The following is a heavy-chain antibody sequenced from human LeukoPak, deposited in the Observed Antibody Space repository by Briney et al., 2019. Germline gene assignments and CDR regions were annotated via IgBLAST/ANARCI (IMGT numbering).Heavy chain of an antibody. D-gene: IGHD5-18*01. Sequence: PSETLSLTCTVSGGSISSYYWSWIRQPPGKGLEWIGNINYSGSTYYNPSLKSRVTISVDTSKNQFSLKLSSVTAADTAVYYCARGVPKSIHDYWGQGTLVTVSS. V-gene: IGHV4-59*12. CDR2: INYSGST. J-gene: IGHJ4*02. CDR3: ARGVPKSIHDY. CDR1: GGSISSYY.